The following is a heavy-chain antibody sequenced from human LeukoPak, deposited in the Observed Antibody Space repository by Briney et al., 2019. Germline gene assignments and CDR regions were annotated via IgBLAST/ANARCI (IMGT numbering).Heavy chain of an antibody. V-gene: IGHV3-66*01. J-gene: IGHJ6*03. CDR2: IYSGGST. CDR1: GFTVSSNY. Sequence: PGGSLRLSCAASGFTVSSNYMSWVRQAPGKGLEWVSVIYSGGSTYYADSVKGRFTISRDNSKNTLYLQMNSLRAEDTAVYYCARYSSGGYYYYYYMDVWGKGTTVTISS. CDR3: ARYSSGGYYYYYYMDV. D-gene: IGHD6-19*01.